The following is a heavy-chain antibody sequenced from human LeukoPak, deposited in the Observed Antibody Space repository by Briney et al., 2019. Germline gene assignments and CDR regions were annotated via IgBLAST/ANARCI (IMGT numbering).Heavy chain of an antibody. CDR2: IYHSGST. V-gene: IGHV4-30-2*01. Sequence: SETLSLTCAVSGGSISSGGYSWSWIRQPPGKGLEWIGYIYHSGSTYYDPSLKSRVTISVDRSKNQFSLKLSSVTAADMAVYYCARERTGTVDYWGQGTLVTVSS. J-gene: IGHJ4*02. CDR1: GGSISSGGYS. CDR3: ARERTGTVDY. D-gene: IGHD1-1*01.